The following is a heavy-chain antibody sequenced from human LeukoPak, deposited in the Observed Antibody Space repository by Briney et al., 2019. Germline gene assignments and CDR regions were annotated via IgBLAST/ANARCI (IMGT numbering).Heavy chain of an antibody. Sequence: ASVKVSCKVSGYTLTELSMHWVRQAPGKGLEWMGGFDPEDGETIYAQKFQGRVTMTEDTSTDTAYMELSSLRSEDTAVYYCARPRGSGRYYDFDAFDIWGQGTMVTVSS. D-gene: IGHD3-10*01. J-gene: IGHJ3*02. CDR2: FDPEDGET. CDR3: ARPRGSGRYYDFDAFDI. CDR1: GYTLTELS. V-gene: IGHV1-24*01.